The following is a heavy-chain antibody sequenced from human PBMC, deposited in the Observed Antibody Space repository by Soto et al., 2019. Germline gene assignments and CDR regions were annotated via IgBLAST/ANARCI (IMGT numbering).Heavy chain of an antibody. CDR3: ARDLKTNQLLVNWFDS. J-gene: IGHJ5*01. CDR2: INPDGNQT. V-gene: IGHV3-7*03. Sequence: GGSLRLSCAASGFTFTSYWMDWVRQVPGKGLEWVANINPDGNQTYYVESVRGRFTVARDNAKNSLYLQINSLRAEDAAVYYCARDLKTNQLLVNWFDSWGQGTLVTVSS. D-gene: IGHD3-22*01. CDR1: GFTFTSYW.